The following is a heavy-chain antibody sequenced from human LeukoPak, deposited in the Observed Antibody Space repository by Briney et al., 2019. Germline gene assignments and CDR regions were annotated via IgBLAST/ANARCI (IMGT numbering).Heavy chain of an antibody. CDR3: ARVAGEASGYHPFDI. V-gene: IGHV3-7*01. D-gene: IGHD3-22*01. Sequence: GGSLSLSCAASGFIIFKSWMTWVRQAPGKGLEWVVIIKQDASETYYLDSVKGRFTISRDNAKNSIYLHMTRLRVEDTAVYYCARVAGEASGYHPFDIWGQGTMVTASS. J-gene: IGHJ3*02. CDR2: IKQDASET. CDR1: GFIIFKSW.